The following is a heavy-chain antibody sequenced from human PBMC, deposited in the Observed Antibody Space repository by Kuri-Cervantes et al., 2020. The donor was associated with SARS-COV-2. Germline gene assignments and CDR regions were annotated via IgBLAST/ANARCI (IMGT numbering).Heavy chain of an antibody. CDR3: APGSGGELGGFDY. Sequence: GESLKISCAASGFTFSSYSMNWVRQAPGKGLEWVSYISSSGSTIYYADSVKGRFTISRDNAKNSLYLQMNSLRAEDTAVYYCAPGSGGELGGFDYWGQGTLVTVSS. CDR1: GFTFSSYS. CDR2: ISSSGSTI. J-gene: IGHJ4*02. V-gene: IGHV3-48*04. D-gene: IGHD2-21*01.